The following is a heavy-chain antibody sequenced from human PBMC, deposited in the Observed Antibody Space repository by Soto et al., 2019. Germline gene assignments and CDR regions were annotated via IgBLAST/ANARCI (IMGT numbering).Heavy chain of an antibody. CDR3: VQSRCGGDCLQSYSSHSYYGLDV. V-gene: IGHV2-5*02. CDR2: IYWDDDK. J-gene: IGHJ6*02. Sequence: QITLKESGPPLVKPTQTLTLTCTFSGFSLSTTGVGVGWIRQPPGKALEWLALIYWDDDKRYNPSLNSRLTITKDTSKNPVGLAMTNVDPVDTATYYCVQSRCGGDCLQSYSSHSYYGLDVWGQGTTVTVSS. D-gene: IGHD2-21*02. CDR1: GFSLSTTGVG.